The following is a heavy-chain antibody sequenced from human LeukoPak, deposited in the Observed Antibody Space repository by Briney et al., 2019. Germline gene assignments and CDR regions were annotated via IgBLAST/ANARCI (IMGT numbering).Heavy chain of an antibody. CDR2: INHSGST. CDR3: ARVGRHSTSFNYYMDV. V-gene: IGHV4-34*01. J-gene: IGHJ6*03. CDR1: GGSFSGYY. Sequence: NPSETLSLTCAVYGGSFSGYYWSWMRQPPGKGLEWIGEINHSGSTNYNPSLKSRVTISVDTSKNQFSLKLSPVTAADTAVYYCARVGRHSTSFNYYMDVWGKGTTVSVSS. D-gene: IGHD2-2*01.